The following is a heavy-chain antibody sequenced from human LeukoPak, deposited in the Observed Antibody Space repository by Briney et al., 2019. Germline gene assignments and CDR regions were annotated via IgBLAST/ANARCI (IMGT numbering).Heavy chain of an antibody. V-gene: IGHV3-48*02. D-gene: IGHD3-22*01. CDR1: GFAFSSYS. Sequence: GGSLRLSCAASGFAFSSYSMNWVRQAPGKGLEWISYIGSSGSPTHYADSVGGRFTISRDNAKNSLYLQMNSLRDEDTAVYFCARRPYSDTSGRLSDVWGQGTTVTVSS. CDR3: ARRPYSDTSGRLSDV. J-gene: IGHJ6*02. CDR2: IGSSGSPT.